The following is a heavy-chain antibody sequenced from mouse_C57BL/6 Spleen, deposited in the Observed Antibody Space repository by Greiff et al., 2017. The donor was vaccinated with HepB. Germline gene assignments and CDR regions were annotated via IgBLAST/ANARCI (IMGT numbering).Heavy chain of an antibody. CDR1: GFTFSDYY. CDR3: ARDRAPYYGSSPWYFDV. Sequence: DVKLVESEGGLVQPGSSMKLSCTASGFTFSDYYMAWVRQVPEKGLEWVANINYDGSSTYYLDSLKSRFIISRDNAKNILYLQMSSLKSEDTATYYCARDRAPYYGSSPWYFDVWGTGTTVTVSS. V-gene: IGHV5-16*01. J-gene: IGHJ1*03. D-gene: IGHD1-1*01. CDR2: INYDGSST.